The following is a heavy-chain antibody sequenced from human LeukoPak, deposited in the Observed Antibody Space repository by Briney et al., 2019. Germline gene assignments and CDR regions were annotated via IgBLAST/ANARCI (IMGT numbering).Heavy chain of an antibody. D-gene: IGHD4-11*01. CDR2: ISSSSTYI. CDR1: GFTFSSYS. Sequence: PGGSLRLSCAASGFTFSSYSMNWVRQAPGKGLEWVSSISSSSTYIYYAVSVKGRFTISRDNAKNSLYLQMNSLRAEDTAVYYCARDHSNARGYFMDVWGKGTTVTVSS. J-gene: IGHJ6*03. CDR3: ARDHSNARGYFMDV. V-gene: IGHV3-21*01.